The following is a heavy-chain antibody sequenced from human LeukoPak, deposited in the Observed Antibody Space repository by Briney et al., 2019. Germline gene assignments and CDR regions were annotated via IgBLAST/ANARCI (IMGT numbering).Heavy chain of an antibody. Sequence: HPGGSLRLSCAASGFTFSSSAMSWVRQAPGKGLEWVSAISGGGGTTYYSDSVKGRFTTSRDNSKNTLFLQMNSLSAEDTALYYCARLPVAINGYFDPWGQGTPVTVSS. CDR3: ARLPVAINGYFDP. V-gene: IGHV3-23*01. D-gene: IGHD2-2*01. CDR2: ISGGGGTT. CDR1: GFTFSSSA. J-gene: IGHJ5*02.